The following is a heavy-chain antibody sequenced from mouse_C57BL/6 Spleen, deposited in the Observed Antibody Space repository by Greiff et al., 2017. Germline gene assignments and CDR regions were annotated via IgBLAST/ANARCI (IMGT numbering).Heavy chain of an antibody. V-gene: IGHV5-17*01. CDR1: GFTFSDYG. Sequence: DVKLVESGGGLVKPGGSLKLSCAASGFTFSDYGMHWVRQAPEKGLEWVAYISSGSSTIYYADTVKGRFPISRDNAKNTLFLQMISLRSEDTAMYYCASRGVYYGYNYYAMDYWGQGTSVTVSS. J-gene: IGHJ4*01. D-gene: IGHD2-2*01. CDR3: ASRGVYYGYNYYAMDY. CDR2: ISSGSSTI.